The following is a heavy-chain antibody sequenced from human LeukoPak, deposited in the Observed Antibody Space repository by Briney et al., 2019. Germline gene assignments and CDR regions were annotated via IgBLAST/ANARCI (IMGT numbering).Heavy chain of an antibody. CDR2: ISYDGSNK. J-gene: IGHJ6*03. Sequence: PGGSLRLSCAASGFTFSSCTFHWVRQAPGKGLEWVALISYDGSNKYYADSVKGRFTISRDNSKNTLYLQMNSLRAEDTAVYYCAGDSPSRDSSDYMDVRGKGTTVTVSS. V-gene: IGHV3-30*01. CDR3: AGDSPSRDSSDYMDV. D-gene: IGHD6-6*01. CDR1: GFTFSSCT.